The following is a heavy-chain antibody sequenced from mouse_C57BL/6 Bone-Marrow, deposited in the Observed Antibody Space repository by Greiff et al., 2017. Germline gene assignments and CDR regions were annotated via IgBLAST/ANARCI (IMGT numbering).Heavy chain of an antibody. CDR3: ARDQGGLGFAY. CDR1: GFTFSDYY. CDR2: FNYDGSST. V-gene: IGHV5-16*01. Sequence: EVMLVESEGGLVQPGSSMKLSCTASGFTFSDYYMAWVRQVPEKGLEWVANFNYDGSSTYYLDSLKSRFIISRDNAKNILYLQMSSLKSEDTATYYCARDQGGLGFAYWGQGTLVTVSA. J-gene: IGHJ3*01. D-gene: IGHD6-1*01.